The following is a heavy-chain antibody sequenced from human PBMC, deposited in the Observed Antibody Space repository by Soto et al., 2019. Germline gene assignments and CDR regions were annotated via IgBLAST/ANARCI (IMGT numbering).Heavy chain of an antibody. V-gene: IGHV5-51*01. CDR1: GYIFTKYC. CDR3: AKDKTAVSAKILYYFNGMDV. Sequence: GASLKISCGGSGYIFTKYCITLVLQTPGKGLDWMWIIYHSDSDTRDNPSFQGHVTMSADKSISTAYLQWNSLKASDTAIYYCAKDKTAVSAKILYYFNGMDVWGQGTTVTVSS. D-gene: IGHD2-21*02. J-gene: IGHJ6*02. CDR2: IYHSDSDT.